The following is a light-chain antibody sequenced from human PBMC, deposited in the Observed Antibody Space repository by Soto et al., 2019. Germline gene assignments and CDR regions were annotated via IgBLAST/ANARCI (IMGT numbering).Light chain of an antibody. CDR1: QSLLQSNGNNQ. CDR2: LGS. CDR3: MQVLQTPPT. Sequence: EIVMTQSPLSLPVNPGEPASISCRSSQSLLQSNGNNQLGWVLQKPGQSPQLLMYLGSSRASGVPDRFSGSGSGTDFTLNISRVEPEDVGVYYCMQVLQTPPTFGGGTKVEIK. V-gene: IGKV2-28*01. J-gene: IGKJ4*01.